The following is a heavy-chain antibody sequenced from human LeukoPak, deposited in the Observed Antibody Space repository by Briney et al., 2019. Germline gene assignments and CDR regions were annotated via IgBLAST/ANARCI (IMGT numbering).Heavy chain of an antibody. Sequence: SETLSLTCTVSGGSISSYYWSWIRQPPGKGLEWIGYIYTSGSTNYNPSLKSRVTISVDTSKNQFSLKLSSVTAADTAVYYCARHNERSWDPFDPWGQGTLVTVSS. D-gene: IGHD6-13*01. J-gene: IGHJ5*02. V-gene: IGHV4-4*09. CDR2: IYTSGST. CDR3: ARHNERSWDPFDP. CDR1: GGSISSYY.